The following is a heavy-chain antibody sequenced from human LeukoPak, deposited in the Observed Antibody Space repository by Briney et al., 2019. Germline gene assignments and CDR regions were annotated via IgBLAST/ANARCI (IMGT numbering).Heavy chain of an antibody. V-gene: IGHV4-4*07. CDR1: GGSISSYY. CDR2: IYTGRST. J-gene: IGHJ4*02. Sequence: PSETLSLTCTVPGGSISSYYWSWIRQPAGKELEWIGRIYTGRSTNYNPSLKSRVAMSVDTSKNPFSLKMSTVTAAYTAVYDCARGRGIAASGRYFDYWGQGTRVTVSS. CDR3: ARGRGIAASGRYFDY. D-gene: IGHD6-13*01.